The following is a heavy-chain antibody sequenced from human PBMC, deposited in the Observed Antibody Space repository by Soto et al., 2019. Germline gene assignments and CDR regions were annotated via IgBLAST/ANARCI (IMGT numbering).Heavy chain of an antibody. V-gene: IGHV4-39*01. J-gene: IGHJ5*02. CDR1: GGSISSSSYY. Sequence: SETLSLTCTVSGGSISSSSYYWGWIRQPPGKGLEWIGSIYYSGSTYYNPSLKSRVTISVDTSKNQFSLKLSSVTAADTSVYYCARHVSQQLVPPNWFDPWGQGTLVTVSS. CDR3: ARHVSQQLVPPNWFDP. CDR2: IYYSGST. D-gene: IGHD6-13*01.